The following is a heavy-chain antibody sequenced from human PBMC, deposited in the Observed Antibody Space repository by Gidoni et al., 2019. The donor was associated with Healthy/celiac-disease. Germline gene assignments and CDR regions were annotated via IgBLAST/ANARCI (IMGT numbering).Heavy chain of an antibody. D-gene: IGHD3-16*01. J-gene: IGHJ3*02. CDR2: IYYSGST. CDR1: GGSIRSSSYY. Sequence: QLQLEESGPGLVKPSGALSLLCTVPGGSIRSSSYYWGWIRQPPGKGLVWIGSIYYSGSTYYNPSLKSRVTISVDTSKNQFSLKLSSVTAADTAVYYCASWGPHHPDAFDIWGQGTMVTVSS. V-gene: IGHV4-39*01. CDR3: ASWGPHHPDAFDI.